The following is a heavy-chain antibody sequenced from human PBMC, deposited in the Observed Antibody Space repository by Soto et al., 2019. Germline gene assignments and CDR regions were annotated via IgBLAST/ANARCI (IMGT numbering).Heavy chain of an antibody. D-gene: IGHD3-9*01. V-gene: IGHV3-23*01. CDR3: AKDPAKRYDILTGLNWFDP. CDR1: GFTFSSYA. Sequence: GGSLRLSCAASGFTFSSYAMSWVRQAPGKGLEWVSAISGSGGSTYYADSVKGRFTISRDNSKNTLYLQMNSLRAEDTAVYYCAKDPAKRYDILTGLNWFDPWGQGTLVTVSS. CDR2: ISGSGGST. J-gene: IGHJ5*02.